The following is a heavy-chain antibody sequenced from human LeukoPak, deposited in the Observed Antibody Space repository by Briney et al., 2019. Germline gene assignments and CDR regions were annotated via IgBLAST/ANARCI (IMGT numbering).Heavy chain of an antibody. Sequence: PSQTLSLTCTVSGGSISSGDYYWSWIRQPPGKGLEWIGYIYYSGSTYYNPSLKSRVTISVDTPKNQFSLKLSSVTAADTAVYYCAREGGSSWGPTVGYFQHWGQGTLVTVSS. CDR1: GGSISSGDYY. D-gene: IGHD6-13*01. CDR2: IYYSGST. CDR3: AREGGSSWGPTVGYFQH. J-gene: IGHJ1*01. V-gene: IGHV4-30-4*08.